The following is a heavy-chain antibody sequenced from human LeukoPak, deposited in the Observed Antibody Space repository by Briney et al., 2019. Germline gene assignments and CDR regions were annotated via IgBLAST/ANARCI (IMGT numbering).Heavy chain of an antibody. D-gene: IGHD2/OR15-2a*01. CDR1: GRSISSYY. CDR2: IYYSGST. CDR3: ARHPISSGVFDY. Sequence: SETLSLTCTVSGRSISSYYWSWIRQPPGKGLEWIGYIYYSGSTNYNPSLKSRVTISVDTSKNQFSLKLSSVTAAGTAVYYCARHPISSGVFDYWGQGTLVTVSS. V-gene: IGHV4-59*08. J-gene: IGHJ4*02.